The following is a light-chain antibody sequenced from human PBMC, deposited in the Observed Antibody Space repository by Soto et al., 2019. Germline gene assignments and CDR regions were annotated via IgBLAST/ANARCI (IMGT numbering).Light chain of an antibody. CDR3: HQRQSWPRT. CDR1: QYINTR. V-gene: IGKV3-11*01. J-gene: IGKJ1*01. CDR2: QTS. Sequence: EIVLTQSPATLSSFPGDRVTLSCRASQYINTRLAWYQHRPGQAPRLLIYQTSIRAADIPARFSASGSGTDFTLTISDVQPEDFALYYCHQRQSWPRTFGQGTKVDIK.